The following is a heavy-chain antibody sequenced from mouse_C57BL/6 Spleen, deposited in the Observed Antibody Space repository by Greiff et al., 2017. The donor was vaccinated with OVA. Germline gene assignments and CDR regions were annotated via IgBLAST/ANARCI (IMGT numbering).Heavy chain of an antibody. Sequence: VQLQQPGAELVKPGASVKMSCKASGYTFTSYWITWVKQRPGQGLEWIGDIYPGSGSTNYNEKFKSKATLTVDTSSSTAYMQLSSLTSEDSAVYYCAREKTAQATGDYWGQGTTLTVSS. V-gene: IGHV1-55*01. CDR1: GYTFTSYW. J-gene: IGHJ2*01. D-gene: IGHD3-2*02. CDR3: AREKTAQATGDY. CDR2: IYPGSGST.